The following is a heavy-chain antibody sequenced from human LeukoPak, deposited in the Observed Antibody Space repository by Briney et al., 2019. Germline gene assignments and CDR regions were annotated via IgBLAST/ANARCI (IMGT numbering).Heavy chain of an antibody. CDR1: GYTFTSYD. CDR3: ASITPPFDY. J-gene: IGHJ4*02. V-gene: IGHV1-2*02. CDR2: INPNSGDT. Sequence: ASVKVSCKSSGYTFTSYDINWVRQAPGQGLEWVGWINPNSGDTDYAQKFQGRATMTRDTSISTAYMELSRLRSDDTAVYYCASITPPFDYWGQGTLVTVSS.